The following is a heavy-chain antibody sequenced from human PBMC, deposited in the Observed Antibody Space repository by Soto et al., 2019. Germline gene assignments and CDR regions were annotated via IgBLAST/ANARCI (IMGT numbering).Heavy chain of an antibody. V-gene: IGHV4-34*01. Sequence: SETLSLTCAVYGGSFSGYYWSWIRQPPGKGLEWIGEINHSGSTNYNPSLKSRVTISVDTSKNQFSLKLSSVTAADTAVYYCARRVGGRGTPGPSYMDVWGKGTTVTVSS. CDR1: GGSFSGYY. J-gene: IGHJ6*03. CDR2: INHSGST. CDR3: ARRVGGRGTPGPSYMDV. D-gene: IGHD1-7*01.